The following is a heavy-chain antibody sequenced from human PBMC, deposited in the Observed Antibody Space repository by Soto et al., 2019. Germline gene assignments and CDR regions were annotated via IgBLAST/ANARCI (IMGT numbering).Heavy chain of an antibody. CDR1: GFTVSSNY. V-gene: IGHV3-53*01. D-gene: IGHD2-8*02. CDR2: IYSGGST. Sequence: GGSLRLSCAASGFTVSSNYMSWVRQAPGKGLEWVSVIYSGGSTYYADSVKGRFTISRDNSKNTLYLQMNSLRAEDTAVYYCASSSPGGSNDYWGQGTLVTVSS. CDR3: ASSSPGGSNDY. J-gene: IGHJ4*02.